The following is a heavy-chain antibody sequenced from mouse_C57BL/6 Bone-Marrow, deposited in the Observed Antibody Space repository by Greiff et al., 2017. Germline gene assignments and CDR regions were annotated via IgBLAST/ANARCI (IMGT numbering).Heavy chain of an antibody. V-gene: IGHV1-39*01. CDR1: GYSFTDYN. Sequence: VQLKQSGPELVKPGASVKISCKASGYSFTDYNMNWVKQSNGKSLEWIGVINPNYGTTSYKQKFKGKATLTVDQSSSTAYMQLHSLTSEDSAVYYCARSITTVVAKGPYLGYWGQGTTLTVSS. CDR3: ARSITTVVAKGPYLGY. CDR2: INPNYGTT. D-gene: IGHD1-1*01. J-gene: IGHJ2*01.